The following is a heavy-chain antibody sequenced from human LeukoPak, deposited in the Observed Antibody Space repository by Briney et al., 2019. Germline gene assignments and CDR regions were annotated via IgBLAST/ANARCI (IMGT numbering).Heavy chain of an antibody. D-gene: IGHD6-13*01. CDR2: INSDGSST. Sequence: GGSLRLSCAASGFTFSSYWMHWVRQAPGKGLVWVSRINSDGSSTSYADSVRGRFTISRDNAKNTLYLQMNSLRAEDTAVYYCARDGSSWSNWLDPWGQGTLVTVSS. V-gene: IGHV3-74*01. CDR1: GFTFSSYW. CDR3: ARDGSSWSNWLDP. J-gene: IGHJ5*02.